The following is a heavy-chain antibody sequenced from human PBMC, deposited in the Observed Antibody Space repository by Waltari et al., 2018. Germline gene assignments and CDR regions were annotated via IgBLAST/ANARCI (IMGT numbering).Heavy chain of an antibody. CDR2: ISAYNGNT. V-gene: IGHV1-18*01. D-gene: IGHD3-3*01. J-gene: IGHJ5*02. CDR3: ARDAPLNGFLEWSDRSNWFDP. CDR1: GYTFTSYG. Sequence: QVQLVQSGAEVKKPGASVKVSCKASGYTFTSYGISWVRQAPGQGLEWMGWISAYNGNTNYAQKLQGRVTMTTDTSTSTAYMELRSLRSDDTAVYYCARDAPLNGFLEWSDRSNWFDPWGQGTLVTVSS.